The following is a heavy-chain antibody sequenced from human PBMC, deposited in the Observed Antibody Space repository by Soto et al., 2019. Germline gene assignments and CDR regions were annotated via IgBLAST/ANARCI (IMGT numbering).Heavy chain of an antibody. CDR2: IYYSGST. J-gene: IGHJ6*02. CDR3: ASRYSSSWYYYYYGMDV. D-gene: IGHD6-13*01. V-gene: IGHV4-39*01. Sequence: NPXGTLSLTCTVSGGSISSSSYYWGWIRQPPGKGLEWIGSIYYSGSTYYNPSLKSRVTISVDTSKNQFSLKLSSVTAADTAVYYCASRYSSSWYYYYYGMDVWGQGTTVTVPS. CDR1: GGSISSSSYY.